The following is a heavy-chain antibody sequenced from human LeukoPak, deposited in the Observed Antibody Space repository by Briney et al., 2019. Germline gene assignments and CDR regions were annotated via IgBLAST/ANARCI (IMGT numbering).Heavy chain of an antibody. D-gene: IGHD6-13*01. J-gene: IGHJ4*02. CDR2: ISGSGGST. CDR3: AKDSSSWYNLGYYFDY. Sequence: GGSLRLSCAASGFTFSSYAMSWVRQAPGKGLEWVSAISGSGGSTYYADSVKGRFTISRDNSKNTLYLQMNSLRAEDTAVYYCAKDSSSWYNLGYYFDYWGQGTLVTASS. V-gene: IGHV3-23*01. CDR1: GFTFSSYA.